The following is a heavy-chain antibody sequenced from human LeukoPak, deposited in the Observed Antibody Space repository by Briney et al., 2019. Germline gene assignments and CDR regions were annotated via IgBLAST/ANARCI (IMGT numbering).Heavy chain of an antibody. D-gene: IGHD6-13*01. CDR2: ISWNSGSI. V-gene: IGHV3-20*04. J-gene: IGHJ6*03. CDR1: GFTFSSYA. Sequence: PGGSLRLSCAASGFTFSSYAMSWVRQAPGKGLEWVSGISWNSGSIGYADSVKGRFTISRDNAKNSLYLQMNSLRAEDTAVYYCARVSSSWYYYYYMDVWGKGTTVTVSS. CDR3: ARVSSSWYYYYYMDV.